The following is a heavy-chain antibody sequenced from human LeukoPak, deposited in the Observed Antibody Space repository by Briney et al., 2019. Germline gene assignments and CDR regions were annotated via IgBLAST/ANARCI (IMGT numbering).Heavy chain of an antibody. Sequence: PSETLSLTCAVYGGSFSGYYWSWIRQPPGKGLEWIGEINHSGSTNYNPSLKSRVTISVDTSKNQFSLKLGSVTAADTAVYYCARDQWLDYWGQGTLVTVSS. D-gene: IGHD6-19*01. CDR3: ARDQWLDY. J-gene: IGHJ4*02. CDR1: GGSFSGYY. V-gene: IGHV4-34*01. CDR2: INHSGST.